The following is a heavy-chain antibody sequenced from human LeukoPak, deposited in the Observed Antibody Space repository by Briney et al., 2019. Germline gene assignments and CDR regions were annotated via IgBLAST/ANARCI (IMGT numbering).Heavy chain of an antibody. D-gene: IGHD3-22*01. V-gene: IGHV4-59*01. J-gene: IGHJ4*02. CDR2: MHYSGST. CDR1: GASISSYY. Sequence: SETLSLTCTVSGASISSYYWNWIRQPPGKGLEWIGYMHYSGSTNYNPSLKSRVTISVDTSKHQFSLKLNSVTSADTAVYYCARDTRYYDNSGYYYFDYWGRGTLVIVSS. CDR3: ARDTRYYDNSGYYYFDY.